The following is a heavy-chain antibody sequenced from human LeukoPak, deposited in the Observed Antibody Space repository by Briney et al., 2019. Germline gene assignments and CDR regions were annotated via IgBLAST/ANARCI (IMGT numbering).Heavy chain of an antibody. Sequence: GGSLRLSCAASGFSFSTYGMAWVRQAPGKRLEWVSTISGGGENTHYADSVEGRFTISRDNSKTTLYPQMNSLRAEDTAIYYCAKDVGGGGGPLFDYWGQGTLLTVSS. D-gene: IGHD4-23*01. V-gene: IGHV3-23*01. CDR2: ISGGGENT. CDR3: AKDVGGGGGPLFDY. J-gene: IGHJ4*02. CDR1: GFSFSTYG.